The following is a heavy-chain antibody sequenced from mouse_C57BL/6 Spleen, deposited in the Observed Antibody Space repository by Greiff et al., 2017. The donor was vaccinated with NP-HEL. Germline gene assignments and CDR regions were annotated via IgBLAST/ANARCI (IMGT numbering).Heavy chain of an antibody. J-gene: IGHJ2*01. D-gene: IGHD2-3*01. CDR1: GFTFRSYA. V-gene: IGHV5-4*01. CDR2: ISDGGSST. CDR3: ARKGDGPFDY. Sequence: EVQVVESGGGLVKPGGSLKLSCAASGFTFRSYAMSWVRQTPGKRLEWVATISDGGSSTYYPDKVKGRFTISRDNAKNNLDLKRSQRKSEDTAMYYCARKGDGPFDYWGQGTTLTVSS.